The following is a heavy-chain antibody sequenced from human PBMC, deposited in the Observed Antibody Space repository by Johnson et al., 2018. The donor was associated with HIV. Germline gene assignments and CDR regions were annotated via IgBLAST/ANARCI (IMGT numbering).Heavy chain of an antibody. D-gene: IGHD3-10*01. Sequence: VQLVESGGGVVQPGRSLRLSCAASGFTFDEYGMSWVRQAPGKGLEWASGINWNGGRTGYADSMKGRFTISRDNSKNTLFLQMNSLRAEDTAVYYCAKDLSSELLWFIRDAFDVWGQGTMVTVSS. CDR1: GFTFDEYG. V-gene: IGHV3-20*04. J-gene: IGHJ3*01. CDR2: INWNGGRT. CDR3: AKDLSSELLWFIRDAFDV.